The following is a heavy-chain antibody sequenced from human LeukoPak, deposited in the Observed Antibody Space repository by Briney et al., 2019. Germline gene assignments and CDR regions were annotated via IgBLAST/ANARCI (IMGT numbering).Heavy chain of an antibody. CDR3: ARVERNCSGGSCYLTVYYYYGMDV. D-gene: IGHD2-15*01. CDR1: GFTFSSYS. V-gene: IGHV3-21*01. Sequence: GGPLRLSCAASGFTFSSYSMNWVRQAPGKGLEWVSSISSSSSYIYYADSVKGRFTISRDNAKNSLYLQMNSLRAEDTAVYYCARVERNCSGGSCYLTVYYYYGMDVWGQGTTVTVSS. CDR2: ISSSSSYI. J-gene: IGHJ6*02.